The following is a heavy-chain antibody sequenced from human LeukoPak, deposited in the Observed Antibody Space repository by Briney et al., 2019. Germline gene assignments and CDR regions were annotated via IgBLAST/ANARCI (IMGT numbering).Heavy chain of an antibody. CDR2: IYSTGST. CDR3: ARGVSILTGYYYFDY. J-gene: IGHJ4*02. CDR1: GGPISNYY. V-gene: IGHV4-4*07. Sequence: PSETLSLTCTVCGGPISNYYWSWIRQPAGKGLEWIGRIYSTGSTNYNPSLKSRVTLSVDTSKNQFSLKLSSVTAADTAVYYCARGVSILTGYYYFDYWGQGILVTVSS. D-gene: IGHD3-9*01.